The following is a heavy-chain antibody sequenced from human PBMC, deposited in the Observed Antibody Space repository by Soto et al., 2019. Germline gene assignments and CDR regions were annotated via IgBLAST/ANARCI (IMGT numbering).Heavy chain of an antibody. D-gene: IGHD3-3*01. Sequence: ASVKVSCKASGGTFSSYTISWVRQAPGQGLEWMGRIIPILGIANYAQKFQGRVTITADKSTSTAYMELSSLRSEDTAVYYCATATYYDFWSGYFDYWGQGTLVTVSS. V-gene: IGHV1-69*02. CDR1: GGTFSSYT. CDR3: ATATYYDFWSGYFDY. CDR2: IIPILGIA. J-gene: IGHJ4*02.